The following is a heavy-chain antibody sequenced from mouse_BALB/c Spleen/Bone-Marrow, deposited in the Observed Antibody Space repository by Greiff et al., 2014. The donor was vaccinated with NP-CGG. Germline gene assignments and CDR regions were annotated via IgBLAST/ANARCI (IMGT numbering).Heavy chain of an antibody. CDR1: GYTFTSYY. CDR2: IYPGNVNT. J-gene: IGHJ4*01. Sequence: VKLMESGPELVKPGASVRISCKASGYTFTSYYIHWVKLRPGRGLEWIGWIYPGNVNTKYNEKFKGKATLTADKSSSTAYMQLSSLTSEDSAVYFCARDTMDYWGQGTSVTVSS. V-gene: IGHV1S56*01. CDR3: ARDTMDY.